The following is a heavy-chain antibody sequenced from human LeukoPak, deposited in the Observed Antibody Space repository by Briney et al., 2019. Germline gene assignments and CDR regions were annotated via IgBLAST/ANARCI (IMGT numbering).Heavy chain of an antibody. CDR2: IYYSGST. V-gene: IGHV4-59*08. D-gene: IGHD3-9*01. Sequence: SETLSLTCTVSGGSISSYYWSWIRQPPGKGLEWIGYIYYSGSTNYNPSLKSRVTISVDTSKNQFSLKLSSVTAADTAVYYCARHDYDILTGPENYFDYWGQGTLVTVSS. J-gene: IGHJ4*02. CDR1: GGSISSYY. CDR3: ARHDYDILTGPENYFDY.